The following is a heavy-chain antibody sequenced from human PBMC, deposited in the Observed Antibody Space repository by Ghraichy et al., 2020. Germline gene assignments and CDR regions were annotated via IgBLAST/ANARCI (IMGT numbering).Heavy chain of an antibody. CDR3: ARDKGTYYYDSSGYSSYYYYYGMDV. CDR2: INHSGST. D-gene: IGHD3-22*01. V-gene: IGHV4-34*01. Sequence: SETLSLTCAVYGGSFSGYYWSWIRQPPGKGLEWIGEINHSGSTNYNPSLKSRVTISVDTSKNQFSLKLSSVTAADTAVYYCARDKGTYYYDSSGYSSYYYYYGMDVWGQGTTVTVSS. CDR1: GGSFSGYY. J-gene: IGHJ6*02.